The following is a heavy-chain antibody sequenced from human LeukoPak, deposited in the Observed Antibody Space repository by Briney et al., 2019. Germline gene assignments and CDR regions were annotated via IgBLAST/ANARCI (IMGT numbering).Heavy chain of an antibody. V-gene: IGHV1-69*04. CDR2: IIPILGIA. D-gene: IGHD5-24*01. Sequence: ASVKVSCKASGGTFSSYAISWVRQAPGQGLEWMGRIIPILGIANYAQKFQGRVTITADKSTSTAYMELSSLRSEDTAVYYCASVLRRDDYNFDYWGQGTLVTVSS. CDR3: ASVLRRDDYNFDY. J-gene: IGHJ4*02. CDR1: GGTFSSYA.